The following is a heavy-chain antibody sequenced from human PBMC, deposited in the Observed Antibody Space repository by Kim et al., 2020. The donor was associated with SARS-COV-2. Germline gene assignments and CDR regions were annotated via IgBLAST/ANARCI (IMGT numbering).Heavy chain of an antibody. Sequence: ASVKVSCKASGYTFTSYGISWVRQAPGQGLEWMGWISAYNGNTNYAQKLQGRVTMTTDTSTSTAYMELRSLRSDDTAVYYCASGPAYRYDYIWGSYRFEPFGLGLDYWGQGTLVTVSS. J-gene: IGHJ4*02. CDR1: GYTFTSYG. V-gene: IGHV1-18*01. CDR2: ISAYNGNT. D-gene: IGHD3-16*02. CDR3: ASGPAYRYDYIWGSYRFEPFGLGLDY.